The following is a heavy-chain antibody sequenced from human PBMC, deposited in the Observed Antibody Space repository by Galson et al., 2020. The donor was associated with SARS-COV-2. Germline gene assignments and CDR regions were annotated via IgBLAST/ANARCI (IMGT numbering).Heavy chain of an antibody. CDR2: IYHSGST. CDR1: GYSISSGYY. D-gene: IGHD2-15*01. CDR3: ARVGSGYYYYGMDV. J-gene: IGHJ6*02. V-gene: IGHV4-38-2*02. Sequence: LETLSLTCTVSGYSISSGYYWGWIRQPPGKGLEWIGSIYHSGSTYYNPSLKSRVTISVDTSKNQFSLKLSSVTAADTAVYYCARVGSGYYYYGMDVWGQGTTVTVSS.